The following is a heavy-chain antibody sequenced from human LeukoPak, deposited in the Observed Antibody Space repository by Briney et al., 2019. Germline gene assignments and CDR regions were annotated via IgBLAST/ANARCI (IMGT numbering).Heavy chain of an antibody. J-gene: IGHJ4*02. D-gene: IGHD3-10*01. CDR2: INPNSGGT. CDR3: ARERTPRGVIPYYFDY. Sequence: ASVKVSCKASGYTFTSYGISWVRQAPGQGLEWMGWINPNSGGTNYAQKFQGRVTMTRDTSISTAYMELSRLRSDDTAVYYCARERTPRGVIPYYFDYWGQGTLVTVSS. V-gene: IGHV1-2*02. CDR1: GYTFTSYG.